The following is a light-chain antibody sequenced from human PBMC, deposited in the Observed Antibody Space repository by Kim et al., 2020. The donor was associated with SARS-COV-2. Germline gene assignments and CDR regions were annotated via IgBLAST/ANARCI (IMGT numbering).Light chain of an antibody. V-gene: IGLV1-47*01. CDR2: QNN. CDR3: GAWDDALSAWL. CDR1: SSNIGSNY. J-gene: IGLJ3*02. Sequence: QSVLTQSPSASGTPGQRVTISCSGSSSNIGSNYVYWYKQLPGTAPKLLIYQNNQRSSGVPDRFSGSKSGTSASLAISALRSEDEADYYCGAWDDALSAWLFGGWTKLTVL.